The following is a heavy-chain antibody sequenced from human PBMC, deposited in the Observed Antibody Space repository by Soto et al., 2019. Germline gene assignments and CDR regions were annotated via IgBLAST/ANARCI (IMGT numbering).Heavy chain of an antibody. CDR3: AIPWQGFLSMDV. V-gene: IGHV3-30-3*01. Sequence: GGSLRLSCAASGFTFSSYAMHWVRQAPGKGLEWVAVISYDGSNKYYADSVKGRFTISRDNSKNTLYLQMNSLRPEDTAVYYCAIPWQGFLSMDVWGQGTIVTVYS. CDR2: ISYDGSNK. J-gene: IGHJ6*02. D-gene: IGHD3-3*01. CDR1: GFTFSSYA.